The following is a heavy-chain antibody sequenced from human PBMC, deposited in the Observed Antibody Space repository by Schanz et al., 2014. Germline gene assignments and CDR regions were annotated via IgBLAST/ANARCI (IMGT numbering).Heavy chain of an antibody. D-gene: IGHD6-13*01. CDR2: IWYDGSNK. CDR1: GFIFSSYG. V-gene: IGHV3-33*01. Sequence: QVQLVESGGGVVQPGRSLRLSCAASGFIFSSYGLHWVRQAPGKGLEWVAFIWYDGSNKYYADSVKGLFTISRDNSKNTLYLQMNSLRAEDTSVYFCARVRRRIATPSTPSFRNYYYYAMDVWGQGTTVTVSS. CDR3: ARVRRRIATPSTPSFRNYYYYAMDV. J-gene: IGHJ6*02.